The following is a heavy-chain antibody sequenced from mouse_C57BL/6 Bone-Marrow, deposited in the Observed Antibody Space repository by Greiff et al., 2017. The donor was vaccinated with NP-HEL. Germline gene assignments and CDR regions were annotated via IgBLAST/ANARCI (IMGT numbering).Heavy chain of an antibody. D-gene: IGHD2-12*01. V-gene: IGHV5-6*01. Sequence: EVKLVESGGDLVKPGGSLKLSCAASGFTFSGYGMSWVRQTPDKRLEWVATISSGGSYTYYPDSVKGRFTISRDNAKNTLYLQMSSLKSEDTAMYYCARHRYSRFAYWGQGTLVTVSA. J-gene: IGHJ3*01. CDR3: ARHRYSRFAY. CDR1: GFTFSGYG. CDR2: ISSGGSYT.